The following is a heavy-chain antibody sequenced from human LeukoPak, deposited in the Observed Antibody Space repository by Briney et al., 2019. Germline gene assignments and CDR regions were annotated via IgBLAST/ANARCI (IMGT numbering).Heavy chain of an antibody. CDR3: ARDLNGAFDI. V-gene: IGHV3-53*01. Sequence: GGSLRLSCAASGFIISHDYLSWVRQAPGKGLEWVSVISSGGITYYADFVKGRFTISRDNSKNTLYLQMTSLRAEDTAVYYCARDLNGAFDIWGQGTMVTVSS. CDR1: GFIISHDY. CDR2: ISSGGIT. J-gene: IGHJ3*02.